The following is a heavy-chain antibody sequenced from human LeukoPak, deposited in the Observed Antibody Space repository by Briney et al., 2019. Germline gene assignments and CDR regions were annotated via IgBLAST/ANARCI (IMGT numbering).Heavy chain of an antibody. CDR2: IYPGDSDT. V-gene: IGHV5-51*01. J-gene: IGHJ4*02. CDR3: ASSIYSSGWYFDY. Sequence: GESLKISCKGSGYSFTSYWIGWVRQMPGKGLEWMGIIYPGDSDTRYSPSFQGQVTISADKSISTAYLQWSSLKASDTAMYYCASSIYSSGWYFDYWGQGTLVTVSS. CDR1: GYSFTSYW. D-gene: IGHD6-19*01.